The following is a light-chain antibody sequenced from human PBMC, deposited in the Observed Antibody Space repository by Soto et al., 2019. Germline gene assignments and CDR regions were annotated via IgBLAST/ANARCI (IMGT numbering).Light chain of an antibody. CDR3: MQALQTPWT. CDR1: QSLLHSNGYNY. Sequence: DIVMTQSPLSLPVTPGEPASISCRSSQSLLHSNGYNYLDWYLQKPGQPPQVLIYLGSNRASGVPDRFSGSGSGTDFTLKISRVEAEDVGVYYCMQALQTPWTFGQGTKVEIK. J-gene: IGKJ1*01. CDR2: LGS. V-gene: IGKV2-28*01.